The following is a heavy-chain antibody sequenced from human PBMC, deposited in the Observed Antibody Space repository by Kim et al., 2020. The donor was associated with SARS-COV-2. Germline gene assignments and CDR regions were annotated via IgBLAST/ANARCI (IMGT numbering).Heavy chain of an antibody. CDR3: ARVYYYGSGSYDY. V-gene: IGHV1-3*01. J-gene: IGHJ4*02. Sequence: YSQKCQGRVPITRDTSASTAYMGLSSLRSEDTAVYYCARVYYYGSGSYDYWGQGTLVTVSS. D-gene: IGHD3-10*01.